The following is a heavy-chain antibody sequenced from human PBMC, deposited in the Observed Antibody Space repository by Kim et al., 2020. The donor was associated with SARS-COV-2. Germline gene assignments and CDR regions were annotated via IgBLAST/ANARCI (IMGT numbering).Heavy chain of an antibody. D-gene: IGHD3-22*01. CDR2: IIPIFGTA. V-gene: IGHV1-69*13. Sequence: SVKVSCKASGGTFSSYAISWVRQAPGQGLEWMGGIIPIFGTANYAQKFQGRVTITADESTSTAYMELSSLRSEDTAVYYCARAGYKYYYDSSGYYPYLDYWGQGTLVTVSS. CDR1: GGTFSSYA. J-gene: IGHJ4*02. CDR3: ARAGYKYYYDSSGYYPYLDY.